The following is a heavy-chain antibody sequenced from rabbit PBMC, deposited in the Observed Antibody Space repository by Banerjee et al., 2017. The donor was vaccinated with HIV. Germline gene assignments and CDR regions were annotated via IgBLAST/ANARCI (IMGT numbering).Heavy chain of an antibody. CDR3: ARISRMLVVIDL. CDR1: GFSLSNNYV. Sequence: QEQLVESGGGLVKPEGSLTLTCKASGFSLSNNYVMCWVRQAPGKGLEWIACIYTYGGSAYYASWVKGRFTISRDNAQNTVSLQLNSLTAADTATYFCARISRMLVVIDLWGQGTLVTVS. CDR2: IYTYGGSA. D-gene: IGHD4-2*01. V-gene: IGHV1S47*01. J-gene: IGHJ4*01.